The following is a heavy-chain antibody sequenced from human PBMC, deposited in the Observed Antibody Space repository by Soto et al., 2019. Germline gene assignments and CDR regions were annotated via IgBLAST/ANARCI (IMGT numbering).Heavy chain of an antibody. CDR1: GYTFTHFY. V-gene: IGHV1-18*01. J-gene: IGHJ4*02. D-gene: IGHD3-9*01. CDR2: ISPHNFNT. Sequence: QVQLEQSGAEVKKPGDSVKVSCKASGYTFTHFYITWVRQAPGQGLEWMGAISPHNFNTNYAQKFRGRVTLTTEKSTNTAYMDLRSLPSDDTAVYYCARDEGGYDILTGYYKAHHSDYWGQGVPVTVSS. CDR3: ARDEGGYDILTGYYKAHHSDY.